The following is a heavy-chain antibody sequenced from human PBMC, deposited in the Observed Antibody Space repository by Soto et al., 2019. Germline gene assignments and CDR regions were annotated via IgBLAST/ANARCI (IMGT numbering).Heavy chain of an antibody. CDR2: ISYDGSNK. J-gene: IGHJ4*02. D-gene: IGHD1-26*01. Sequence: QVQLVESGGGVVQPGRSLRLSCAASGFTFSSYAMHWVRQAPGKGLEWVAVISYDGSNKYYADSVKGRFTISRDNSKNTLYLQMNSLRAEETAVYYCARDSPGELLSYWGQGTLVTVSS. CDR3: ARDSPGELLSY. V-gene: IGHV3-30-3*01. CDR1: GFTFSSYA.